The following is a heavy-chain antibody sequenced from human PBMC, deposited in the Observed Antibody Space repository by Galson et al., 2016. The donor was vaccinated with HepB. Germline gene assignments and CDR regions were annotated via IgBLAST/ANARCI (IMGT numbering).Heavy chain of an antibody. D-gene: IGHD3-22*01. V-gene: IGHV4-39*01. CDR2: VYYNGTT. Sequence: SETLSLTCTVSGDSISSRSHYWGWIRQPPGKGLEWIGHVYYNGTTYYKPTLKSRVTISVDTSKNQFSLKLNSVTAADTAVYYCARVIVVTSKSRFDPWGQGTLVTVSS. CDR1: GDSISSRSHY. J-gene: IGHJ5*02. CDR3: ARVIVVTSKSRFDP.